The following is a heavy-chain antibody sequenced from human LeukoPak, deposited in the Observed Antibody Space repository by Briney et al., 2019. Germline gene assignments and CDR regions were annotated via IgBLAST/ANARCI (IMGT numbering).Heavy chain of an antibody. CDR2: IYYSGST. Sequence: PSETLSLTCTVSGGSINSYYWSWLRQPPGKGLEWIGYIYYSGSTNYNPSLKSRVTISVDTSKNQFSLKLSSVTAADTAVYYCARGAYENYYYYYMDVWGKGTTATVSS. CDR3: ARGAYENYYYYYMDV. J-gene: IGHJ6*03. D-gene: IGHD2-21*01. CDR1: GGSINSYY. V-gene: IGHV4-59*01.